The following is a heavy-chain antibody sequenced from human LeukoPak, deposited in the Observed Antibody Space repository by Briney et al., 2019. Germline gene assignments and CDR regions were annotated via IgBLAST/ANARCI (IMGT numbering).Heavy chain of an antibody. CDR3: ARSRGGAVAGTDY. D-gene: IGHD6-19*01. V-gene: IGHV4-39*01. Sequence: PSETLSLTCTVSGGSISSSSLYWSWIRQPPGKGLEWIGSIYYTGSTYYDPSLKSRVTISVDTSNNQFSLSLTSVTAADTAVYYCARSRGGAVAGTDYWGQGTLVTVSS. CDR2: IYYTGST. J-gene: IGHJ4*02. CDR1: GGSISSSSLY.